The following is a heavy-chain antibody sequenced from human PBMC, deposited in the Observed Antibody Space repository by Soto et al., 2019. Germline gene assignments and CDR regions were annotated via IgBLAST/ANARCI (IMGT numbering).Heavy chain of an antibody. CDR1: GGSISSYY. CDR3: ARGGSSSWYNWFDP. Sequence: SETLSLTCTVSGGSISSYYWSWIRQPPGKGLEWIGYIYYSGSTNYNPSLKSRVTISVDTSKNQFSLKLSSVTAADTAVYYCARGGSSSWYNWFDPWGQGTLVTVSS. D-gene: IGHD6-13*01. J-gene: IGHJ5*02. CDR2: IYYSGST. V-gene: IGHV4-59*01.